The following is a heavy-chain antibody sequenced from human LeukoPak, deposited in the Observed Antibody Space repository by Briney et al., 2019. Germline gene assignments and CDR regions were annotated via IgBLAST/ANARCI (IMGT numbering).Heavy chain of an antibody. CDR1: GFTFSSYW. Sequence: PGGSLRLSCAASGFTFSSYWMSWVRQAPGKGLEWVANIKQDGSEKYYVDSVKGRFTISRDNAKNSLYLQMNSLRAEDTAVYYCARGTSRDHYYYYYMDVWGKGTTVTVS. V-gene: IGHV3-7*01. D-gene: IGHD2-8*01. CDR3: ARGTSRDHYYYYYMDV. CDR2: IKQDGSEK. J-gene: IGHJ6*03.